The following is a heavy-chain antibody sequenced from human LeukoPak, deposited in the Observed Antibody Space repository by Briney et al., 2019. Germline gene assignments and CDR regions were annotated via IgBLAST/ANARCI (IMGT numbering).Heavy chain of an antibody. CDR3: ARGAGASGGRDYYSDY. D-gene: IGHD6-13*01. J-gene: IGHJ4*02. CDR2: ISWNSGSI. Sequence: TGGSLRLSCAASGFTFDDYAMHWVRQAPGKGLEWVSGISWNSGSIGYADSVKGRFTISRDNSKNTLYLQMNSLRPEDTAVYYCARGAGASGGRDYYSDYWGQGMLVAVSS. V-gene: IGHV3-9*01. CDR1: GFTFDDYA.